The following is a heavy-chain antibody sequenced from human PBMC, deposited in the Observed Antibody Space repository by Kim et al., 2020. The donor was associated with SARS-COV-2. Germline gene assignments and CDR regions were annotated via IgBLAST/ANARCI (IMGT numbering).Heavy chain of an antibody. CDR3: ARWGVVPAADAIDY. Sequence: GGSLRLSCAASGFTFSSYAMHWVRQAPGKGLEWVAVISYDGSNKYYADSVKGRFTISRDNSKNTLYLQMNSLRAEDTAVYYCARWGVVPAADAIDYWGQGTLVTVSS. D-gene: IGHD2-2*01. J-gene: IGHJ4*02. V-gene: IGHV3-30*04. CDR1: GFTFSSYA. CDR2: ISYDGSNK.